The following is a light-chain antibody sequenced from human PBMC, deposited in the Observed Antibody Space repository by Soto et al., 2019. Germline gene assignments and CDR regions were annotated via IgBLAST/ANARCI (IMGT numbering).Light chain of an antibody. CDR3: QSYDKSLSGSV. CDR1: SSNIGSGFD. Sequence: QPVLTQPPSVSGAPGQRVTIVCSGNSSNIGSGFDVHWYQQTPRKAPKLLIYATSARPSGVPDRFSGSKSGTAASLAITGLQAEDEADYYCQSYDKSLSGSVFGGGTKLTVL. J-gene: IGLJ3*02. CDR2: ATS. V-gene: IGLV1-40*01.